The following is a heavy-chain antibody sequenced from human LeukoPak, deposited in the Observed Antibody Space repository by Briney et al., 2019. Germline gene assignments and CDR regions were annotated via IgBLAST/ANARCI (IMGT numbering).Heavy chain of an antibody. CDR3: AAIYMARLPIFDY. V-gene: IGHV3-30*02. CDR2: IRYDGSDK. J-gene: IGHJ4*02. D-gene: IGHD5-12*01. CDR1: GFTFSGYG. Sequence: PGGSLRLSCAASGFTFSGYGMHWVRQAPGKGLEWVSFIRYDGSDKYYADSVKGRFTISRDNSKNTLYLQMNSLRVEDTAVYYCAAIYMARLPIFDYWGQGTLVTVSS.